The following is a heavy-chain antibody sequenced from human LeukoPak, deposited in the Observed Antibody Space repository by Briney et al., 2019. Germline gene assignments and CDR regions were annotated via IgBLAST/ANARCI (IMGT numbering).Heavy chain of an antibody. CDR1: GFTFSSYA. D-gene: IGHD2-2*01. CDR2: MSYDGSNK. Sequence: GGSLRLSCAVSGFTFSSYAMHWVRQAPGKGLEWVAVMSYDGSNKYYADSVKGRFTVSRDNSKNTLYLQMNSLRDEDTAVYYCARPIYCTTTSCYYGLDHWGQGTLVTVSS. J-gene: IGHJ4*02. V-gene: IGHV3-30-3*01. CDR3: ARPIYCTTTSCYYGLDH.